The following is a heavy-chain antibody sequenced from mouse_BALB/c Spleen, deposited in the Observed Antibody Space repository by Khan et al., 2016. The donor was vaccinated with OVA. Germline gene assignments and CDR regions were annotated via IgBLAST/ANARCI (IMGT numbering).Heavy chain of an antibody. V-gene: IGHV5-9*03. D-gene: IGHD1-1*02. CDR2: ISSGGDNT. J-gene: IGHJ3*01. Sequence: EVQLVESGGGLVKPGGSLKLSCAASGFTFSSFSMSWVRQTPEKRLEWVATISSGGDNTYYPHSVKGRFTISRDNAKNKLYLQMSSLTSEDTAFYYCARSNYVTFAYWGQGTLVTVSA. CDR3: ARSNYVTFAY. CDR1: GFTFSSFS.